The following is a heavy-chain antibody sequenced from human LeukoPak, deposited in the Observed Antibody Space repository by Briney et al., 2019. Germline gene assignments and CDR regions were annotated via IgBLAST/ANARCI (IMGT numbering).Heavy chain of an antibody. V-gene: IGHV4-59*01. Sequence: SETLSLTCAVYGGSFSGYYWSWIRQPPGKGLEWIGYIYYSGSTNYNPSLKSRVTISVDTSKNQFSLKLSSVTAADTAVYYCARVHTYYYDSSGYYYFDYWGQGTLVTVSS. J-gene: IGHJ4*02. CDR1: GGSFSGYY. CDR3: ARVHTYYYDSSGYYYFDY. CDR2: IYYSGST. D-gene: IGHD3-22*01.